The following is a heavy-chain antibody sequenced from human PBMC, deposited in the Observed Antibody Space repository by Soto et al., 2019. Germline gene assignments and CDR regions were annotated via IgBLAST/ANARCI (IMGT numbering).Heavy chain of an antibody. J-gene: IGHJ5*02. D-gene: IGHD3-3*01. CDR1: GDSIGTDGYY. CDR2: TYYSGST. CDR3: ARGGVLRFLKWFPGGWLDP. V-gene: IGHV4-31*11. Sequence: QVQLQESGPGLVKPSHTLSLTCAVSGDSIGTDGYYWSWIRQVPGKGLEWIGHTYYSGSTSYNPSLQSRVTISGDTSKNQFSLSLTSVTAADTAVYFCARGGVLRFLKWFPGGWLDPWGQGTLVSVSS.